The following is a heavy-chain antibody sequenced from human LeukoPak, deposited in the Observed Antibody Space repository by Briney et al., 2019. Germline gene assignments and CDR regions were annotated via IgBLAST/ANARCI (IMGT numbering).Heavy chain of an antibody. CDR1: GFTFSDAW. V-gene: IGHV3-15*01. CDR3: TSSSAEEWLFDC. J-gene: IGHJ4*02. CDR2: IKSKTDGGTT. Sequence: GGSLRLSCAASGFTFSDAWMSWVRQAPGRGLEWVGRIKSKTDGGTTDYAAPVKGRFTISRDDSKNTLYLQMNSLQTEVTAVYYCTSSSAEEWLFDCWGQGTLVTVSS. D-gene: IGHD6-19*01.